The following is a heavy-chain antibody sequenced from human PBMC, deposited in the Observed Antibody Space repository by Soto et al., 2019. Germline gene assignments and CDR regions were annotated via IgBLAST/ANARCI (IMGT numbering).Heavy chain of an antibody. CDR3: AREEGFRITMDRGRWFDP. CDR1: GYTFTGYY. CDR2: INPISGDT. D-gene: IGHD3-10*01. J-gene: IGHJ5*02. V-gene: IGHV1-2*02. Sequence: ASVKVSCKASGYTFTGYYLHWVRQAPGQGLEWMGWINPISGDTNYAQKFQDRVIMTRDRSITTVHMELSRLRSDDTAVYYCAREEGFRITMDRGRWFDPWGQGTLVTVSS.